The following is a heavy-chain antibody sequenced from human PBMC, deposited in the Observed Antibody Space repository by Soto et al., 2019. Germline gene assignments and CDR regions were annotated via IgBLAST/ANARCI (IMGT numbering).Heavy chain of an antibody. CDR2: INGDGSST. D-gene: IGHD2-15*01. Sequence: TGGSLRLSCAASGFTFSTYWMHWVRQAPGKGLVWVSRINGDGSSTSYADSVKGRFTISRDNAKNTLYLQMNGLRAEDAAVYYCARGYCSGGSCSPGGMDVWGQGTTVTVSS. CDR1: GFTFSTYW. J-gene: IGHJ6*02. V-gene: IGHV3-74*01. CDR3: ARGYCSGGSCSPGGMDV.